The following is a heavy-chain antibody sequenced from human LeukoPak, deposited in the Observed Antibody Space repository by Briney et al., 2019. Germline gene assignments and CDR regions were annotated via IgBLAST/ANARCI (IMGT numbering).Heavy chain of an antibody. D-gene: IGHD4-17*01. Sequence: GGSLRLSCAASEFTFRNYWMSWVRQVPGKGPEWVANIRQDGNEFYYVDSVKGRFTISRDNAKNSLYLQMNSLRAEDTAVYYCARLYGDYHYYYYYYYMDVWGKGTTVTVSS. J-gene: IGHJ6*03. CDR1: EFTFRNYW. V-gene: IGHV3-7*01. CDR2: IRQDGNEF. CDR3: ARLYGDYHYYYYYYYMDV.